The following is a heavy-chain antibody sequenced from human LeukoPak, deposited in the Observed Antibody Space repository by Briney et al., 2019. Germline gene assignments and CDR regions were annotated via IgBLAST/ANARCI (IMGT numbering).Heavy chain of an antibody. Sequence: ASVKVSCKASGYIFTSYAMHWVRQAPGQRLEWMGWINAGNGNTKYSQKFQGRVTITRDTSASTAYMELSSLGSEDTAVYYCAREGSVWFSDYWGQGTLVTVSS. V-gene: IGHV1-3*01. CDR3: AREGSVWFSDY. D-gene: IGHD6-19*01. J-gene: IGHJ4*02. CDR2: INAGNGNT. CDR1: GYIFTSYA.